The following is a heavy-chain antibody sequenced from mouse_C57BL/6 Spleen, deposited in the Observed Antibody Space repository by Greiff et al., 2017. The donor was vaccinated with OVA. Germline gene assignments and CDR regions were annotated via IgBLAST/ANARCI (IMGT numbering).Heavy chain of an antibody. CDR1: GYSITSGYY. CDR2: ISYDGSN. J-gene: IGHJ4*01. D-gene: IGHD2-5*01. CDR3: ARGGDSNYAMDY. Sequence: EVQRVESGPGLVKPSQSLSLTCSVTGYSITSGYYWNWIRQFPGNKLEWMGYISYDGSNNYNPSLKNRISITRDTSKNQFFLKLNSVTTEDTATYYCARGGDSNYAMDYWGQGTSVTVSS. V-gene: IGHV3-6*01.